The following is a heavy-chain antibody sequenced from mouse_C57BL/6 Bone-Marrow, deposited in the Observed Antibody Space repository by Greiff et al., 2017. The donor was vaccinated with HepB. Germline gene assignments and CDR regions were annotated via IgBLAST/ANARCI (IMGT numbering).Heavy chain of an antibody. J-gene: IGHJ3*01. V-gene: IGHV1-15*01. CDR2: IDPETGGT. CDR3: TRDDAWFAY. Sequence: QVQLQQSGAELVRPGASVTLSCKASGYTFTGYEMQWVKQTPVHGLEWIGAIDPETGGTAYNQKFKGKAILTADKSSSTAYMELRSLTAEDSAVYYCTRDDAWFAYWGQGTLVTVSA. CDR1: GYTFTGYE.